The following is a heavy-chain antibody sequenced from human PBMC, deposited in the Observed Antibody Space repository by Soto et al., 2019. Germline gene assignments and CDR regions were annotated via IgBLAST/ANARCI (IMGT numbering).Heavy chain of an antibody. V-gene: IGHV4-59*12. CDR1: GGSISSYY. CDR2: ICYSGGT. Sequence: PSETLSLTCTVSGGSISSYYWSWIRQPPGKGLEWIGDICYSGGTHYNPSLKSRVTISVDTSKNQFSLKMSSVTAADTALYYCARVERGTATTVVDAFDIWGPGTMVTVSS. D-gene: IGHD1-1*01. CDR3: ARVERGTATTVVDAFDI. J-gene: IGHJ3*02.